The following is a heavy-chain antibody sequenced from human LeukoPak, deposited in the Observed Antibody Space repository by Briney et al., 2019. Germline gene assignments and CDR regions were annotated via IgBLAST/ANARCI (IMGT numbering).Heavy chain of an antibody. CDR1: GGTFSSYA. Sequence: GASVKVSCKASGGTFSSYAISWVRQAPGQGLEWMGGIIPIFGTANYAQKFQGRVTITADESTSTAYMELSSLRSEDTAVYYCARDEEGEYSSSSYFDYWGQGTLVTVSS. CDR2: IIPIFGTA. D-gene: IGHD6-6*01. CDR3: ARDEEGEYSSSSYFDY. J-gene: IGHJ4*02. V-gene: IGHV1-69*13.